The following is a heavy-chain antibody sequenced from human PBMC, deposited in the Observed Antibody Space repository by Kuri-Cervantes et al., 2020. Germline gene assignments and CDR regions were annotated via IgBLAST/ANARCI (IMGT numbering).Heavy chain of an antibody. CDR2: ISSSSSTI. J-gene: IGHJ4*02. CDR1: GYSISSGYY. V-gene: IGHV3-11*01. D-gene: IGHD2-2*01. Sequence: GGSLRLSCTVSGYSISSGYYWGWIRQPPGKGLEWVSYISSSSSTIYYADSVKGRFTISRDNSKNTLYLQMNSLRAEDTAVYYCAKEGYRLLGYCSSTSCETNGPFDYWGQGTLVTVSS. CDR3: AKEGYRLLGYCSSTSCETNGPFDY.